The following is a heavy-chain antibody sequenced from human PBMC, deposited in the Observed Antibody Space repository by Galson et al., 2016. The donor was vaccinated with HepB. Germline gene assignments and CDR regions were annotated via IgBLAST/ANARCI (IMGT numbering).Heavy chain of an antibody. CDR3: VRDGSSRWHFDN. D-gene: IGHD1-26*01. Sequence: SLRLSCAASGFTFSSYWMSWVRQAPGKGLEWVANIKQDGSEKYYVDSVKGRFTISRDNAKSSRSLQMNSLRAEDTAVYYCVRDGSSRWHFDNWGQGTLITVSS. V-gene: IGHV3-7*01. J-gene: IGHJ4*02. CDR2: IKQDGSEK. CDR1: GFTFSSYW.